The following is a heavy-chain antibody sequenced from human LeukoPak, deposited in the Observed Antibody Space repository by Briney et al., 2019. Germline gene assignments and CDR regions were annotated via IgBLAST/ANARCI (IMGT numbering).Heavy chain of an antibody. Sequence: PGGSLRLCCAPSGFAFSSYSMNWVRQAPGKGLEWVSYITGSSSAMHYADSVKGRFTISRDNVKNSLYLQMNSLRAEDTAVYYCARKSGSSGYPFDYWGQGTLVTVST. J-gene: IGHJ4*02. V-gene: IGHV3-48*01. CDR3: ARKSGSSGYPFDY. CDR2: ITGSSSAM. D-gene: IGHD3-22*01. CDR1: GFAFSSYS.